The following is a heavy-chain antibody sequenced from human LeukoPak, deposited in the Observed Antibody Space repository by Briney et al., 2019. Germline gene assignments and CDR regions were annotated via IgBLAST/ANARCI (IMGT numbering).Heavy chain of an antibody. CDR1: GFPFNNFA. Sequence: GGSLRLSCAASGFPFNNFAMSWVRQAPGKGLEWVSAINRDSGSTYYADSVRGRFTISRDNSKNTLYLQMNSLRAEDTAVYYCAKDRHGDRMYWGQGTLVTVSS. CDR2: INRDSGST. J-gene: IGHJ4*02. D-gene: IGHD4-17*01. CDR3: AKDRHGDRMY. V-gene: IGHV3-23*01.